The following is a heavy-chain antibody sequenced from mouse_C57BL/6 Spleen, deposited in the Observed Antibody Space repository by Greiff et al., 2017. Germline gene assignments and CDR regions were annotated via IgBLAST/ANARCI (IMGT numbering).Heavy chain of an antibody. J-gene: IGHJ4*01. CDR1: GFTFSDYG. D-gene: IGHD1-1*01. CDR3: ASFYYGSCYAMDY. V-gene: IGHV5-17*01. Sequence: EVKLVESGGGLVKPGGSLTLSCAASGFTFSDYGMHWVRQAPEKGLEWVAYISSGSSTIYSADTVKGRFTISRDNGKNTLFLQMTSRRSEDTAMYYCASFYYGSCYAMDYGGQGTSVTVSS. CDR2: ISSGSSTI.